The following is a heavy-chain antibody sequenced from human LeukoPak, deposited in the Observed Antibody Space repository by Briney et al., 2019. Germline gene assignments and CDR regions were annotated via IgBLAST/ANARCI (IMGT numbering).Heavy chain of an antibody. J-gene: IGHJ3*02. V-gene: IGHV3-21*01. CDR3: ARGKGSGSYVYAFDI. D-gene: IGHD3-10*01. CDR1: GFTFSSYS. CDR2: ISSSSIYI. Sequence: GGSLRLSCAASGFTFSSYSMNWVRQAPGKGLEWVSSISSSSIYIYYADSVKGRFTISRDNAKNSLYLQMNSLRAEDTAVYYCARGKGSGSYVYAFDIWGQGTMVTVSS.